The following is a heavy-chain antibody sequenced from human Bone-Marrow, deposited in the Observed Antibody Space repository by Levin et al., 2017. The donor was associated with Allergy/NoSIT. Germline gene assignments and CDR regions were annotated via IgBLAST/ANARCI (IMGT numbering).Heavy chain of an antibody. D-gene: IGHD3-16*01. V-gene: IGHV5-51*01. CDR3: ARSRGGAAYNWFDP. Sequence: ASVKVSCKGSGYSFNSEWIGWVRQMPGKGLEWMGFIYPGDSDTRYSPSFEGQVTISADKSISTAYLQWSRLQASDSATYFCARSRGGAAYNWFDPWGQGTLVTVSS. CDR1: GYSFNSEW. CDR2: IYPGDSDT. J-gene: IGHJ5*02.